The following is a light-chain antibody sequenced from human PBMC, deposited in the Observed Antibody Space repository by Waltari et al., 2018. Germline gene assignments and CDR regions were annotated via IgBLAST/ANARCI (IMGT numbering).Light chain of an antibody. CDR3: HQYSSSSRT. V-gene: IGKV4-1*01. CDR2: WAS. J-gene: IGKJ2*01. Sequence: QSPDSLAVSLGERATINCKSSQSVLYSSNNKNYLAWYQQKPGQPPKLLIYWASTRESGVPDRFSGSGSGTDFTLTISSLQAEDVAVYYCHQYSSSSRTFGQGTKLEIK. CDR1: QSVLYSSNNKNY.